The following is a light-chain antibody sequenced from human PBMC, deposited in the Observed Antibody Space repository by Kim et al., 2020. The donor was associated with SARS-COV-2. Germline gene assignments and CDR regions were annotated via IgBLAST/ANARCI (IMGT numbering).Light chain of an antibody. CDR2: GAS. CDR3: QKYNSAPWT. CDR1: QGINSD. Sequence: DIQMTQSPSSLSASVGDGVTITCRASQGINSDLAWYQQRPGKVPKLLLYGASTLQSGVPSRFSGSGSGTDFTLTISSLQPEDVATYYCQKYNSAPWTFGQGTKLEI. V-gene: IGKV1-27*01. J-gene: IGKJ1*01.